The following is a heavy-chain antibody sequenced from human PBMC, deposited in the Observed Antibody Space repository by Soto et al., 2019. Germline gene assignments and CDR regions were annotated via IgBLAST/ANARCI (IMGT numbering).Heavy chain of an antibody. J-gene: IGHJ4*02. CDR3: ARSSSGYFDS. D-gene: IGHD3-22*01. CDR1: GFTLNIFW. V-gene: IGHV3-7*05. Sequence: EVQLVESGGGLVQTGGSLRLSCTGSGFTLNIFWMSWVRQAPGKGLEWVANIKQDGNEKYYVQSVMGRFTVSRDNAKISLFLQMNTLRAEDTAVYYCARSSSGYFDSWGQGTLVTVSS. CDR2: IKQDGNEK.